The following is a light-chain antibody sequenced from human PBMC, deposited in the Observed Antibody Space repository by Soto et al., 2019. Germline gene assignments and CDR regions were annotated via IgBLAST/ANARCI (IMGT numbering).Light chain of an antibody. J-gene: IGLJ1*01. CDR3: TSYAGSNNYV. CDR2: AVS. V-gene: IGLV2-8*01. CDR1: SSDVGGYNY. Sequence: QSVLTQPPSASGSHGQSVTISCTGTSSDVGGYNYVSWYRQYPGKAPKLMIYAVSNRASGVPDRFSGSKSGNTASLTVSGLQTEDEADYYCTSYAGSNNYVFRTGNKVTVL.